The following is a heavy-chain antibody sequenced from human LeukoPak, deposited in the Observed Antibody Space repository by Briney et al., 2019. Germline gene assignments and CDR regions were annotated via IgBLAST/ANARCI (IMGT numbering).Heavy chain of an antibody. J-gene: IGHJ4*02. V-gene: IGHV3-30*04. CDR2: IQNDGSNE. CDR3: ASAPQIYRYLGY. CDR1: GFTFSSYA. D-gene: IGHD3-16*02. Sequence: GGSLRLSCAASGFTFSSYAMHWVRQAPGKGLEWVAYIQNDGSNEQYADSVKGRFTISRDNAKNSLYLQMNSLRAEDTAVYYCASAPQIYRYLGYWGQGTLVTVSS.